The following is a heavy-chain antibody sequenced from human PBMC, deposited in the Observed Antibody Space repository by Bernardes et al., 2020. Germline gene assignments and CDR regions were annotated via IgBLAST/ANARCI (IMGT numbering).Heavy chain of an antibody. J-gene: IGHJ4*02. D-gene: IGHD4-4*01. CDR2: TSDNSAYT. CDR1: GFTFSDYY. CDR3: ARGGGSNYFDY. Sequence: GSSLRVCCAASGFTFSDYYMIWIRQAPGKGLEWVSYTSDNSAYTKYADSVKGRFTISRDNAKNSLYLQMSSLRAEDTAVYYCARGGGSNYFDYWGQGTLVTVSS. V-gene: IGHV3-11*06.